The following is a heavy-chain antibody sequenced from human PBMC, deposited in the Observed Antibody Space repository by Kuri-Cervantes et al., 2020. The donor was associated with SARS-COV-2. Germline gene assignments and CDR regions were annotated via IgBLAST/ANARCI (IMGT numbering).Heavy chain of an antibody. CDR3: TTDRAWTPLYYYGMDV. CDR2: INPDGSYT. D-gene: IGHD3-10*01. V-gene: IGHV3-74*01. J-gene: IGHJ6*02. Sequence: GGSLRLSCAASGFTFSGHWIHWVRQAPGKGLVWVSRINPDGSYTNNADSVKGRFTLSRDNAKDMLFLQMNSLKTEDTAVYYCTTDRAWTPLYYYGMDVWGQGTTVTVSS. CDR1: GFTFSGHW.